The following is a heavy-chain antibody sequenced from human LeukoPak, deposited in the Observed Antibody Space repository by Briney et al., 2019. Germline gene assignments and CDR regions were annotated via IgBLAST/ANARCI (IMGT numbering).Heavy chain of an antibody. CDR3: ARDQEGFDY. CDR1: GYTFTSYY. V-gene: IGHV1-46*01. J-gene: IGHJ4*02. CDR2: IYPRDGST. Sequence: GTSVKVSCKASGYTFTSYYMHWLRQAPGQGRAWMGMIYPRDGSTSYAQRLQDRVTVTRDTSTSTVHMELSGLRSEDTAVYYCARDQEGFDYWGQGTQVTVSS.